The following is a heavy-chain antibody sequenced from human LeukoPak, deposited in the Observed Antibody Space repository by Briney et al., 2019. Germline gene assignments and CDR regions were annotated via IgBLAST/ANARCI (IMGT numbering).Heavy chain of an antibody. CDR3: ARSYSSSGYDY. J-gene: IGHJ4*02. Sequence: SQTLSLTCTVSGGSISSGSYYWSWIRQPAGKGLEWIGRIYTSGSTNYNPSLRSRVTISVDTSKNQFSLKLSSVTAADTAVYYCARSYSSSGYDYWGQGTLVTVSS. D-gene: IGHD6-13*01. CDR2: IYTSGST. V-gene: IGHV4-61*02. CDR1: GGSISSGSYY.